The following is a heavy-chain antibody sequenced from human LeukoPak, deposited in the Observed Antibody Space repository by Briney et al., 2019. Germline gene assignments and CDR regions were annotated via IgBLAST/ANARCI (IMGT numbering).Heavy chain of an antibody. CDR2: ISSNSETK. J-gene: IGHJ4*02. D-gene: IGHD5-12*01. CDR3: ARGAFVDDYFDY. Sequence: GSLRLSCAASGFTFSSFGFNWVRQIPGKGLQWVSYISSNSETKFYADSVKGRFTISRGNAKNSLYLQMNSLRDEDTAVYYCARGAFVDDYFDYWGLGTLVTVSS. CDR1: GFTFSSFG. V-gene: IGHV3-48*02.